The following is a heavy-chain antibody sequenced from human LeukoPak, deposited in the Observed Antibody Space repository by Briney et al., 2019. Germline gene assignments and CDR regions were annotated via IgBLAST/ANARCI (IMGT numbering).Heavy chain of an antibody. D-gene: IGHD3-22*01. V-gene: IGHV4-34*01. CDR1: GGSFSGYY. CDR3: ARAADDSSGYHYVPIDY. Sequence: SETLSLTCAVYGGSFSGYYWSWIRQPPGKGLEWIGEINHSGSTNYNPSLKSRVTISVDTSKNQFSLKLSSVTAADTAVYYCARAADDSSGYHYVPIDYWGQGTLVTVSS. CDR2: INHSGST. J-gene: IGHJ4*02.